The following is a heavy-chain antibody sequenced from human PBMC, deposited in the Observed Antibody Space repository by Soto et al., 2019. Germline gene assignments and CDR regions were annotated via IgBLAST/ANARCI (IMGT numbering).Heavy chain of an antibody. D-gene: IGHD6-6*01. CDR2: VNPNSGNT. Sequence: QVQLVQSGAEVKRPGASVKVSCKASGYTFTSYDINWVRQATGQGLEWVGWVNPNSGNTGYAQKFQGRVTMTKNTSISTAYMELSSRTSEDTAVYYCAREGYSTSSGPRGNWFDPWGQGTLVTVSS. CDR3: AREGYSTSSGPRGNWFDP. CDR1: GYTFTSYD. J-gene: IGHJ5*02. V-gene: IGHV1-8*01.